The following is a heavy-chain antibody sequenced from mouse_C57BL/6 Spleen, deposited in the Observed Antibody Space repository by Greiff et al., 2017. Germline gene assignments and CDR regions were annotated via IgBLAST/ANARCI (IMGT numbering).Heavy chain of an antibody. Sequence: VQLQQSVAELVRPGASVKLSCTASGFNIKNTHMHWVKQRPEQGLEWIGRIDPANGNTKYAPKFQGKATITADTSSNTAYLQLSSLTSEDTAIYYCARGTTVVARAMDYWGQGTSVTVSS. CDR1: GFNIKNTH. J-gene: IGHJ4*01. CDR3: ARGTTVVARAMDY. V-gene: IGHV14-3*01. CDR2: IDPANGNT. D-gene: IGHD1-1*01.